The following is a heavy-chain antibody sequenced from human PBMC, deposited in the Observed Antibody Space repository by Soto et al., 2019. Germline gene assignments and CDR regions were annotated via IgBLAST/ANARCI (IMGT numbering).Heavy chain of an antibody. D-gene: IGHD6-19*01. CDR2: IYYSGST. CDR3: ATGLGRRDYFDY. V-gene: IGHV4-39*01. CDR1: GGSISSSSYY. J-gene: IGHJ4*02. Sequence: ASETLSLTCTVSGGSISSSSYYWGWIRQPPGKGLEWIGSIYYSGSTYYNPSLKSRGTRAVDTSKNQFSLKLSSVTAADTAGDYCATGLGRRDYFDYWGQGTLVTVSS.